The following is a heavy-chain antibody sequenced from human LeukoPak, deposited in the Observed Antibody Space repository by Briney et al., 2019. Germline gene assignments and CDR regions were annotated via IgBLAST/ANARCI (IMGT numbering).Heavy chain of an antibody. Sequence: PSETLSLTCTVSGGSISSSSYYWGWIRQPPGKGLEWIGSIYYSGSTNYNPSLKSRVTISVDTSKNQFSLKLSSVTAADTAVYYCAREVLYSSAFDIWGQGTMVTVSS. D-gene: IGHD6-13*01. CDR1: GGSISSSSYY. CDR2: IYYSGST. V-gene: IGHV4-39*07. J-gene: IGHJ3*02. CDR3: AREVLYSSAFDI.